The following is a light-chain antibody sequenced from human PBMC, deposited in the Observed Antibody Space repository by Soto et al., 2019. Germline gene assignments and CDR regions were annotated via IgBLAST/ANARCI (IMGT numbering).Light chain of an antibody. CDR2: AAS. CDR3: QVSYSTPRT. J-gene: IGKJ1*01. Sequence: IQMTQSPSSLSASVGDRVTITCRASQSTSSYLNWYQQKPGKAPNLLIYAASSLQSGVPSRFSGSGSWTDVTLTISSLQPEDFATHYCQVSYSTPRTCGKGTKVQFK. CDR1: QSTSSY. V-gene: IGKV1-39*01.